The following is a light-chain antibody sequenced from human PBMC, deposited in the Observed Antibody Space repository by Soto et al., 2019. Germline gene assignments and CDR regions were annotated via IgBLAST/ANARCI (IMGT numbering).Light chain of an antibody. CDR1: SRDVGKYNL. CDR3: SSYSLITPYV. J-gene: IGLJ1*01. V-gene: IGLV2-23*02. Sequence: QSVLTQPASVSGSPGQSVTISCTGTSRDVGKYNLVSWYQHFPGKAPKLMIFEVTKRPSGISDRFSGSKSGDTASLTISGPQAEDEADYYCSSYSLITPYVFGTGTKVTV. CDR2: EVT.